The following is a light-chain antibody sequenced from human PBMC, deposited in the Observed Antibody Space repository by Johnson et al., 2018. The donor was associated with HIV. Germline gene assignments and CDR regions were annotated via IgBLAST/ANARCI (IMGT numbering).Light chain of an antibody. Sequence: QAVLTQPPSVSAAPGQKVTISCSGSSSDVGNNYVSWYQQLPGTAPKLLIYENNKRPSGIPDRFYGSKSGTSATLGITGLPTGDEADYYCGTWDSSLSAGVFGTGTKVTVL. CDR3: GTWDSSLSAGV. CDR1: SSDVGNNY. V-gene: IGLV1-51*02. J-gene: IGLJ1*01. CDR2: ENN.